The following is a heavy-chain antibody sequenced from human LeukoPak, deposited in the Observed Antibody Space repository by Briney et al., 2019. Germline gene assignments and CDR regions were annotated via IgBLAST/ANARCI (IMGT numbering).Heavy chain of an antibody. V-gene: IGHV3-74*01. CDR2: IKSDGST. Sequence: GGSLRLSCAASGFTFSTYWMHWVRHAPGKGLVWVSRIKSDGSTNYADSVKGRFTISRDNAKNTVSLQMNSLRPEDTGVYYCARAPSEIGGYYPEYFRHWGQGTLVTVSS. D-gene: IGHD3-22*01. CDR3: ARAPSEIGGYYPEYFRH. CDR1: GFTFSTYW. J-gene: IGHJ1*01.